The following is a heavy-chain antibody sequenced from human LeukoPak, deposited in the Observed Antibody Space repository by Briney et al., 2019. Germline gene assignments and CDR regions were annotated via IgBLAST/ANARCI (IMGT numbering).Heavy chain of an antibody. CDR1: GFIFNNHA. J-gene: IGHJ3*02. CDR2: ISSSSSYI. V-gene: IGHV3-21*01. CDR3: ATDLVARYYYDSSGYYREPAFDI. D-gene: IGHD3-22*01. Sequence: GGSLRLSCTASGFIFNNHAMNWVRQAPGKGLEWVSSISSSSSYIYYADSVKGRFTISRDNAKNSLYLQMNSLRAEDTAVYYCATDLVARYYYDSSGYYREPAFDIWGQGTMVTVSS.